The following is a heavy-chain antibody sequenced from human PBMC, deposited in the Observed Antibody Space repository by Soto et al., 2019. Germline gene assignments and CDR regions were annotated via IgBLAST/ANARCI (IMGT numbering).Heavy chain of an antibody. Sequence: QVQLQESGPGLVKPSETLSLTCTVSGGSISSYYWSWIRQPPGKGLEWIGYIYYSGSTNYNPSLTSRVDISVDTSKNQFSLKLSSVTAADTAGYYCARVKLLLPPSHRYRNDMDVWGQGTTVAVSS. CDR1: GGSISSYY. D-gene: IGHD2-15*01. V-gene: IGHV4-59*01. CDR3: ARVKLLLPPSHRYRNDMDV. J-gene: IGHJ6*02. CDR2: IYYSGST.